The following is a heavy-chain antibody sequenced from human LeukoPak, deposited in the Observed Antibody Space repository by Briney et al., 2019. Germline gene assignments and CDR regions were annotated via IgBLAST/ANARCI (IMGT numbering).Heavy chain of an antibody. Sequence: SQTLSLTCTVSGGSISSGSYYWSWIRQPAGKGLEWIGRIYTSGSTNYNPSLKSRVTISVDTSKNQFSLKLSSVTAADTAVYYCAREWNAYYYYMDVWGKGTTVTVSS. D-gene: IGHD1-1*01. CDR2: IYTSGST. J-gene: IGHJ6*03. V-gene: IGHV4-61*02. CDR1: GGSISSGSYY. CDR3: AREWNAYYYYMDV.